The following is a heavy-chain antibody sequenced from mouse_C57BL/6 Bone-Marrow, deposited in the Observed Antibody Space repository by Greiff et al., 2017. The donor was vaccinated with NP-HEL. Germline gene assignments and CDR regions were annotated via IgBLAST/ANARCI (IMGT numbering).Heavy chain of an antibody. J-gene: IGHJ1*03. V-gene: IGHV1-81*01. CDR3: SRSTTIVDQDWYFDV. D-gene: IGHD1-1*01. Sequence: VQRVESGAELARPGASVKLSCKASGYNFTSYGISWVKQRTGQGLEWIGEIYPRSGNTYYTAKFKGKATLTADKSSSTAYMELRSLTSEDSAVYFCSRSTTIVDQDWYFDVWGTGTTVTVSS. CDR1: GYNFTSYG. CDR2: IYPRSGNT.